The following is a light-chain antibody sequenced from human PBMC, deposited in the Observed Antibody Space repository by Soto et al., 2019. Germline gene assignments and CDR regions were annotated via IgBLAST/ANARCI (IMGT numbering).Light chain of an antibody. Sequence: VLNHAPSAYGAPRQAVTISCSGTSTDGGRYYFVSLYQLHPGKVPKLIIYEVSKRPSGVPARFSGSKSGNTASLTVSGLQAGDEADYYCASYAGNNIRVFGTGTKVTVL. CDR1: STDGGRYYF. CDR3: ASYAGNNIRV. J-gene: IGLJ1*01. CDR2: EVS. V-gene: IGLV2-8*01.